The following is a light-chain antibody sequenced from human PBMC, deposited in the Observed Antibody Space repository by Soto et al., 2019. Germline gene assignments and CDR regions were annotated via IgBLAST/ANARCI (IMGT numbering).Light chain of an antibody. CDR3: QQRSNRPIT. Sequence: VVCAQSPATPSVSPGERATLSFRASQSVSSYLAWYQQKPGQAPRLLVYHASNRATGVPARFSGSGSGTDFTLTISSLEPEDFAVYYCQQRSNRPITFGQGTRLEIK. CDR2: HAS. J-gene: IGKJ5*01. CDR1: QSVSSY. V-gene: IGKV3-11*01.